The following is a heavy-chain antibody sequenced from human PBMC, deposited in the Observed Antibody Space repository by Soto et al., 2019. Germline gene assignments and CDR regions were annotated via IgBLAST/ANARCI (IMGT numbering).Heavy chain of an antibody. D-gene: IGHD6-25*01. CDR3: ARYQEAAAFND. CDR1: GFPFTRLD. V-gene: IGHV1-8*01. CDR2: MTPSGYI. J-gene: IGHJ4*02. Sequence: HVQLVQSGAEVRKPGASVKVSCKASGFPFTRLDINWVRQAPGQGLEWVGYMTPSGYIGFAQKFRGRVSMTRDASTSTVSMELSSLRSDDTAVYYCARYQEAAAFNDWGQGTLVTVSS.